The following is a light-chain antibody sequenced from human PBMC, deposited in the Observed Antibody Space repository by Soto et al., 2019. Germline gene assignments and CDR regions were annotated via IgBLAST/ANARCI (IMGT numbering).Light chain of an antibody. CDR1: QSVSSN. CDR2: GAS. V-gene: IGKV3-15*01. CDR3: QQYNNWPPWP. Sequence: EIVMTQSPATLSVSPGERATLSCRASQSVSSNLAWYQQKPGQAPRLLIYGASTRATRIPARFSGSGSGTEFTLTISSLQSEDFAVYYCQQYNNWPPWPFGQGTKVEIK. J-gene: IGKJ1*01.